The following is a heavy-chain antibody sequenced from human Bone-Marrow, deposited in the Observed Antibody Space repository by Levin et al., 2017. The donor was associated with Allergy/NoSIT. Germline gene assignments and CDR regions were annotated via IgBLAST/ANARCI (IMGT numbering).Heavy chain of an antibody. CDR3: ARDPYSVTGTSGAPFDI. J-gene: IGHJ3*02. CDR2: MYYSGSI. D-gene: IGHD1-7*01. V-gene: IGHV4-59*01. Sequence: SQTLSLTCTVSGASIRNFYWTWIRQPPGKGLEWIGFMYYSGSINYNPSLKSRVTISVDTSKNQFSLKLNSVTAADTAVYYCARDPYSVTGTSGAPFDIWGQGTMVTVSS. CDR1: GASIRNFY.